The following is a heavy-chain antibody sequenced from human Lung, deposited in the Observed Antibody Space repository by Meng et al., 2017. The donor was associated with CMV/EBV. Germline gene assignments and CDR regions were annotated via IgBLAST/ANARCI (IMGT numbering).Heavy chain of an antibody. J-gene: IGHJ6*02. CDR2: ISWDGGST. CDR3: AKYYYGVAV. CDR1: GFTFDDYA. V-gene: IGHV3-43D*03. Sequence: ESXKISCAASGFTFDDYAMHWVRQAPGKGLEWVSLISWDGGSTYYADSVKGRFTISRDNSKSSLYLQMNGLRAEDTALYHCAKYYYGVAVWGQRTTVTVSS.